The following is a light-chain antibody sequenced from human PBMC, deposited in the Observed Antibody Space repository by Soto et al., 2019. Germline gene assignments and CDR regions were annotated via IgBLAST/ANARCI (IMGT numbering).Light chain of an antibody. CDR3: QQRSNWPPTWT. V-gene: IGKV3-11*01. J-gene: IGKJ1*01. CDR2: DAS. CDR1: QSVGTN. Sequence: EIVLTQSPATLSFSPGERATLSCRASQSVGTNLAWYQQKPGQAPRLLIYDASNRATGIPARFSGSGSGTDFTLTISSPEPEDCAVYYCQQRSNWPPTWTFGQGTKVEVK.